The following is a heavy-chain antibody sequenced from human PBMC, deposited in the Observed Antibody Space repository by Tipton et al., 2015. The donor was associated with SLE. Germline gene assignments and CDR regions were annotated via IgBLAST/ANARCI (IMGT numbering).Heavy chain of an antibody. CDR2: ISYDGSNK. Sequence: SLRLSCAASGFSFSHNYPMHWVRQAPGKGLEWVAVISYDGSNKYYADSVKGRFTISRDNSKNTLYLRMNSLRAEDTAVYYCARDIHSSGIYYFDYWGQGTLVTVSS. V-gene: IGHV3-30*04. CDR3: ARDIHSSGIYYFDY. J-gene: IGHJ4*02. CDR1: GFSFSHNYP. D-gene: IGHD3-22*01.